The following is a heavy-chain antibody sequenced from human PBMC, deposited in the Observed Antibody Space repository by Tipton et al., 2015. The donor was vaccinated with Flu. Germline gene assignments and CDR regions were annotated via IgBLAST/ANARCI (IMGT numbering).Heavy chain of an antibody. CDR3: ARRGYSNYVSDPKSCFDP. CDR1: GDSIGRAYC. Sequence: TLSLTCSVSGDSIGRAYCWGWIRQPPGKGLEWIGNICQSGSTYDNPSLKSRVTISVDWSKNQFSLKVFSVTAADTAVYYCARRGYSNYVSDPKSCFDPWGQGILVTVSS. D-gene: IGHD4-11*01. J-gene: IGHJ5*02. CDR2: ICQSGST. V-gene: IGHV4-38-2*01.